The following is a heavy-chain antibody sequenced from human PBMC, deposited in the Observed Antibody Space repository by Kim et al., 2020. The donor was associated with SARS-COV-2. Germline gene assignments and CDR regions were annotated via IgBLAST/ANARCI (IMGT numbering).Heavy chain of an antibody. J-gene: IGHJ3*02. D-gene: IGHD6-19*01. CDR2: IYYSGST. CDR3: ARDRDSGWYGAFDI. V-gene: IGHV4-59*01. Sequence: SETLSLTCTVSGGSISSYYWSWIRQPPGKGLEWIGYIYYSGSTNYSPSLKSRVTISVDTSKNQFSLKLSSVTAADTAVYYCARDRDSGWYGAFDIWGQGTMVTVSS. CDR1: GGSISSYY.